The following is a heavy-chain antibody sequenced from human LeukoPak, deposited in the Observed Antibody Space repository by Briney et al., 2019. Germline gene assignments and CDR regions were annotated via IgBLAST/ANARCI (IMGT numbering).Heavy chain of an antibody. CDR2: ISGSDGTT. CDR3: ATSGSYNY. Sequence: GGSLRLSCAASGFTFNNYVMNWVRQPPGKGLEWVSGISGSDGTTYYADSVRGRFIISRDNSKNTLYLQMNSLRAEDTAVYYCATSGSYNYWGQGTLVTVSS. J-gene: IGHJ4*02. D-gene: IGHD1-26*01. CDR1: GFTFNNYV. V-gene: IGHV3-23*01.